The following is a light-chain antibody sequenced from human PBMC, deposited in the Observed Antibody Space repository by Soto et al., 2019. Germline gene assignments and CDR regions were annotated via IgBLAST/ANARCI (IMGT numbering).Light chain of an antibody. CDR3: SSYSSSSTLV. CDR2: EVS. CDR1: SGDVDGYKY. J-gene: IGLJ1*01. V-gene: IGLV2-14*01. Sequence: QSVLTQPASVSGSPGQSITIARTGTSGDVDGYKYVSWYQQHPGKAPKLMIYEVSNRPSGVSNRFSGSKSGNTASLTISGLQAEDEADYYCSSYSSSSTLVFGTGTKVTVL.